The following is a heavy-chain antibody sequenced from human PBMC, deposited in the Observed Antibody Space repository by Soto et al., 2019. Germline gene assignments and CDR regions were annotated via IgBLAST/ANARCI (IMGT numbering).Heavy chain of an antibody. CDR3: AGGITGTTLNGVFYYYYGMDV. J-gene: IGHJ6*02. V-gene: IGHV4-59*08. D-gene: IGHD1-20*01. CDR1: GGSISSYY. CDR2: IYYSGST. Sequence: SETLSLTCTVSGGSISSYYWSWIRQPPGKGLEWIGYIYYSGSTNYNPSLKSRVTISVDTSKNQFSLKLSSVTAADTAVYYCAGGITGTTLNGVFYYYYGMDVWGQGTTVTVSS.